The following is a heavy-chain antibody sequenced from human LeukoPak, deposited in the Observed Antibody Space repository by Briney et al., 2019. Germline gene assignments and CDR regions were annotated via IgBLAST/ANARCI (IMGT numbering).Heavy chain of an antibody. D-gene: IGHD1-1*01. CDR1: GGSISSGDYY. V-gene: IGHV4-61*08. Sequence: SETLSHTCTVSGGSISSGDYYWNWIRQPPGKGLEWIGYIYDSGSTNYNPSLKSRVTISVDTSKNQFSLKLSSVTAADTAVYYCARVGGTNYYYYGMDVWGQGTTVTVSS. CDR2: IYDSGST. J-gene: IGHJ6*02. CDR3: ARVGGTNYYYYGMDV.